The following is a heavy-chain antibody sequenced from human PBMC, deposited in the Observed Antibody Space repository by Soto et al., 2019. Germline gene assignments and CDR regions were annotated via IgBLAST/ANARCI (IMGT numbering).Heavy chain of an antibody. D-gene: IGHD2-21*02. Sequence: PGGSLKISCKGSGYSFTSYWIGWVPHMPGKGLEWMGIIYPGDSDTRYSPSFQGQVTISADKSISTAYLQWSSLKASDTAMYYCVRLGDDYYIWSHPWGDATLVT. J-gene: IGHJ5*02. CDR1: GYSFTSYW. CDR3: VRLGDDYYIWSHP. CDR2: IYPGDSDT. V-gene: IGHV5-51*01.